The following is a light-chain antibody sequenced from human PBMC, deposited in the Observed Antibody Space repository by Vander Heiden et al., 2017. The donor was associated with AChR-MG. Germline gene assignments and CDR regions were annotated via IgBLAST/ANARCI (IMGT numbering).Light chain of an antibody. J-gene: IGKJ2*01. CDR2: GAS. Sequence: DTVMTRSPATLSVSPGERATLSCRASQSVTSNLAWYQQKPGQSPRLLIYGASTRATGIPARFSGSGSGTEFTLTISSLQSEDFAVYYCQQYNNWPPYTFGQGTKLEIK. V-gene: IGKV3-15*01. CDR3: QQYNNWPPYT. CDR1: QSVTSN.